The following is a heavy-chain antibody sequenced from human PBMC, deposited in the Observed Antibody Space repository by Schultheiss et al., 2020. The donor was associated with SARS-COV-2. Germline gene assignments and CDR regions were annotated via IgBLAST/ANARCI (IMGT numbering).Heavy chain of an antibody. J-gene: IGHJ4*02. V-gene: IGHV3-11*05. D-gene: IGHD6-19*01. CDR3: ARARGSGWTPHFGY. CDR1: GFTFSDYY. CDR2: ISSSSNST. Sequence: GGSLRLSCAASGFTFSDYYMSWIRQAPGKGLEWVSYISSSSNSTNYADSVKGRFIISRDNSKNTLYLQMDSLRVEDTAVYFCARARGSGWTPHFGYWGQGTLVTVSS.